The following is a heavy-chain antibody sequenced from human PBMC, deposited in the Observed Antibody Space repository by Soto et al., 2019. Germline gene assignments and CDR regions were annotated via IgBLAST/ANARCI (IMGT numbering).Heavy chain of an antibody. J-gene: IGHJ6*02. Sequence: SDTLSLTCTVSGGSINSRYYWGWIRQPPGKGLEWIGTLYYSGSTHYNPSLMSRVTISANTSKNQFSLKLSSVTAADTALYYCARLVTIFGVVIRMDVWGQGTTVT. CDR2: LYYSGST. CDR3: ARLVTIFGVVIRMDV. CDR1: GGSINSRYY. V-gene: IGHV4-39*01. D-gene: IGHD3-3*01.